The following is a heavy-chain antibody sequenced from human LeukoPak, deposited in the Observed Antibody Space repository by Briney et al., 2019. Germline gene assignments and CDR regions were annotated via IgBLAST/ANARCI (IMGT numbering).Heavy chain of an antibody. Sequence: SETLSLTCAVYGGSFSGYYLSWIRQPRGKGLEWIGEINHSGSTNYNPSLKSRVTISVDTSKNQFSLKLSSVTAADTAVYYCASNACSGGSCYVGYYFDYWGQGTLVTVSS. CDR1: GGSFSGYY. CDR3: ASNACSGGSCYVGYYFDY. J-gene: IGHJ4*02. D-gene: IGHD2-15*01. CDR2: INHSGST. V-gene: IGHV4-34*01.